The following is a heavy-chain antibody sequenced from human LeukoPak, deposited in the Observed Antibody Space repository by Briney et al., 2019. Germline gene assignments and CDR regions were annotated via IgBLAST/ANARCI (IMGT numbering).Heavy chain of an antibody. CDR2: ISYDGSNA. Sequence: GRSLRLSCAASGFTFSSYAMHWVRQTPDKGLELVAVISYDGSNAYCADSVKGRFAISRDNSKNTLYLQMNSLRAEDTAVYYCARDVVATIRYYFDYWGQGALVTVSS. CDR1: GFTFSSYA. J-gene: IGHJ4*02. D-gene: IGHD5-12*01. CDR3: ARDVVATIRYYFDY. V-gene: IGHV3-30*09.